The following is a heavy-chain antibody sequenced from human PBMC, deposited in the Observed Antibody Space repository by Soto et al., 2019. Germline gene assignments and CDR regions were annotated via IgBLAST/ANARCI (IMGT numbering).Heavy chain of an antibody. CDR2: ISYDGSNK. CDR1: GFTFSSYG. D-gene: IGHD2-2*01. CDR3: EKVGRYCSSTSCYFRFSYSDSSGLHEDY. V-gene: IGHV3-30*18. J-gene: IGHJ4*02. Sequence: GGSLRLSCAASGFTFSSYGMHWVRQAPGKGLEWVAVISYDGSNKYYADSVKGRFTISRDNSKNTLYLQMNSLRAEDTAVYYCEKVGRYCSSTSCYFRFSYSDSSGLHEDYWGQGTLVTVSS.